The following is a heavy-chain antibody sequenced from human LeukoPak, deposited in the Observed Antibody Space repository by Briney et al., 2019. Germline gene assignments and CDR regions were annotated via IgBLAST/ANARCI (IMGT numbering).Heavy chain of an antibody. CDR2: IYYSGST. J-gene: IGHJ4*02. D-gene: IGHD3-10*01. V-gene: IGHV4-59*01. CDR3: ARDGDYGSGSSL. Sequence: SETLSLTCTVSGGSISSYYWSWIRQPPGKGLEWIGYIYYSGSTNYNPSLKSRVTISVDTSKNQFSLKLSSVTAADTAVYYCARDGDYGSGSSLWGQGTLVTVSS. CDR1: GGSISSYY.